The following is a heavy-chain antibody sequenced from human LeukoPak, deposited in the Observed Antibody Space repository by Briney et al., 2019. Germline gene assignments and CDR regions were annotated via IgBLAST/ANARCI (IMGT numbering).Heavy chain of an antibody. CDR1: GGSFSGYY. CDR2: INHSGST. D-gene: IGHD2-21*01. V-gene: IGHV4-34*01. CDR3: ARMGDAVTTPLPF. J-gene: IGHJ4*02. Sequence: SETLSLTCAVYGGSFSGYYWSWIRQPPGKGLEWIGEINHSGSTNYNPSLKSRVTISVDTSKNQFSLKLSSVTAADTAVYYCARMGDAVTTPLPFWGQGTLVTVSS.